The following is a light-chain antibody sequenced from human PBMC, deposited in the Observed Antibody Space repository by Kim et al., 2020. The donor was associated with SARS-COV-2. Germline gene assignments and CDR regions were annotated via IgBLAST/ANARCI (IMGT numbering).Light chain of an antibody. CDR2: QDS. V-gene: IGLV3-1*01. Sequence: SYELTQPPSVSVSPGQTASITCSGDKLGDKYACWYQQKPGQSPVLVIYQDSKRPSGIPERFSGSNSGNTATLTISGTQAMDEADYYCQAWDSIVVFGGRTQLTVL. J-gene: IGLJ2*01. CDR1: KLGDKY. CDR3: QAWDSIVV.